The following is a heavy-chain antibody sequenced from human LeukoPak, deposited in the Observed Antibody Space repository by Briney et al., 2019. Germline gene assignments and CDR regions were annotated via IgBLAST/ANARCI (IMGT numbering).Heavy chain of an antibody. Sequence: GESLKISCQGSGYSFTSYWIGWVRQMPGKGLEWMGIIYPGDSDTRYSPSFQGQVTISADKSISTAYLQWSSLKASDTAMYYCARPYYYDSSGYPSYYFDYWGQGTLVTVSS. V-gene: IGHV5-51*01. J-gene: IGHJ4*02. CDR2: IYPGDSDT. CDR3: ARPYYYDSSGYPSYYFDY. CDR1: GYSFTSYW. D-gene: IGHD3-22*01.